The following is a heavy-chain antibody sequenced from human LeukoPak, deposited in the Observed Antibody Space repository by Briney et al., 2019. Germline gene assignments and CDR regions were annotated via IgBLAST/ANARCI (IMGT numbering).Heavy chain of an antibody. CDR3: ARERVGDY. V-gene: IGHV3-7*01. J-gene: IGHJ4*02. Sequence: PGVSLRLSCAASGFTFSNYWMSWVRQAPGKGLEWVANIQQDGSEKYYLDSVKGRFTISRDNAKNSLYLQKKSLIAEDGAVYYCARERVGDYWGQGTLVTVSS. CDR2: IQQDGSEK. CDR1: GFTFSNYW. D-gene: IGHD3-10*01.